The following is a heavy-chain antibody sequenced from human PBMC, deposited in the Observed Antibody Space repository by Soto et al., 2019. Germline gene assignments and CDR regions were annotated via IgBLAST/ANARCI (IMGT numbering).Heavy chain of an antibody. CDR2: IYHSGST. CDR3: ARGGGSSWYGDYFDY. V-gene: IGHV4-4*02. Sequence: QVQLQESGPGLVKPSGTLSLTCAVSGGSISSSNWWSWVRQPPGKGLEWIGEIYHSGSTNYNPSLKSRVTLSVDKSKNQFSRKLSSVTAADTAVYYCARGGGSSWYGDYFDYWGQGTLVTVSS. J-gene: IGHJ4*02. CDR1: GGSISSSNW. D-gene: IGHD6-13*01.